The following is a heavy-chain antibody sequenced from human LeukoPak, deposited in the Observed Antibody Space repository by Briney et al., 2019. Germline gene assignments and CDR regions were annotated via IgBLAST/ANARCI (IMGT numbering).Heavy chain of an antibody. V-gene: IGHV1-3*01. J-gene: IGHJ4*02. CDR1: GYTFTSYY. CDR3: ARDHMGITGTQPFDY. Sequence: RWASVKVSCKASGYTFTSYYIHWVRQAPGQGLEWMGWINAGNGNTKYSQKFQGGVTITRDTSASTAYMELSSLRSEDTAVYYCARDHMGITGTQPFDYWGQGTLVTVSS. CDR2: INAGNGNT. D-gene: IGHD1-7*01.